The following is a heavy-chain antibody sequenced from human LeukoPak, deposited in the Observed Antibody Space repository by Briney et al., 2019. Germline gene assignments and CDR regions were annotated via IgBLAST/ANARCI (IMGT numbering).Heavy chain of an antibody. CDR1: GYTFTIYG. Sequence: GASVKVSCKASGYTFTIYGISWVRQAPGQGLEWMGWISAYNGNTNYAQKLQGRVTMTTDTSTSTAYMELRSLRSDDTAVYYCARAHYDSSGYYYTPPYGMDVWGQGTTVTVSS. V-gene: IGHV1-18*01. D-gene: IGHD3-22*01. CDR3: ARAHYDSSGYYYTPPYGMDV. CDR2: ISAYNGNT. J-gene: IGHJ6*02.